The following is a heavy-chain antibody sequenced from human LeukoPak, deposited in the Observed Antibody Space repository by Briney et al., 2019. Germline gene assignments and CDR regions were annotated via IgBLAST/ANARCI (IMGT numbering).Heavy chain of an antibody. D-gene: IGHD6-19*01. CDR1: GYSFASYW. J-gene: IGHJ4*02. V-gene: IGHV5-51*01. CDR2: IYPGDSDT. Sequence: GESLKISCQGSGYSFASYWIGWVRQMPGKGLEWMGIIYPGDSDTRYSPSFQGQVTITADKSISTAYLQWSSLKASDTAMYYCARLPQQWLDPFDYWGQGTLVTVSS. CDR3: ARLPQQWLDPFDY.